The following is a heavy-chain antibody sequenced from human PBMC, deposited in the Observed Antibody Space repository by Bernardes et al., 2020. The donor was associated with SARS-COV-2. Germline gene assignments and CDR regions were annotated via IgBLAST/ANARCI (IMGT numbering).Heavy chain of an antibody. CDR3: VREGGVYDLGFRGGGIDY. CDR2: IYHRGNI. D-gene: IGHD5-12*01. CDR1: GGSISSNNW. J-gene: IGHJ4*02. V-gene: IGHV4-4*02. Sequence: SEPLSLTCAVSGGSISSNNWWNCVRQPPGKGLEWIGEIYHRGNINYTPSLKSRVTISLDKSKNQFSLKLSSVTGAYTAVYYCVREGGVYDLGFRGGGIDYWGQGTLVTVSS.